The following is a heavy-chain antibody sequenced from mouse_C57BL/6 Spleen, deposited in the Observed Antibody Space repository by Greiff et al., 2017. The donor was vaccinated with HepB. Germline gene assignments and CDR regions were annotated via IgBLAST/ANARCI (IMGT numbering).Heavy chain of an antibody. CDR2: IYPGDGDT. CDR1: GYAFSSYW. V-gene: IGHV1-80*01. J-gene: IGHJ2*01. Sequence: QVQLQQSGAELVKPGASVKISCKASGYAFSSYWMNWVKQRPGKGLEWIGQIYPGDGDTNYNGKFKGKATLTADKSSSTAYMQLSSLTSEDSAVYFCARREDWDRFDYWGQGTTLTVSS. CDR3: ARREDWDRFDY. D-gene: IGHD4-1*01.